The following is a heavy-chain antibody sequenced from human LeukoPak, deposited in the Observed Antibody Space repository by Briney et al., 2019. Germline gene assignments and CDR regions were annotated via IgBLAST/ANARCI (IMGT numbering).Heavy chain of an antibody. Sequence: ASVKVSCKASGYTFTGYYMHWVRQAPGQGLEWMGRINPNSGGTNYAQKFQGRVTMTRDTSISTAYMELSRLRSDDTAVYYCARDFNRDRRFLEWLFEPFDIWGQGTMVTVSS. CDR2: INPNSGGT. V-gene: IGHV1-2*06. CDR1: GYTFTGYY. CDR3: ARDFNRDRRFLEWLFEPFDI. D-gene: IGHD3-3*01. J-gene: IGHJ3*02.